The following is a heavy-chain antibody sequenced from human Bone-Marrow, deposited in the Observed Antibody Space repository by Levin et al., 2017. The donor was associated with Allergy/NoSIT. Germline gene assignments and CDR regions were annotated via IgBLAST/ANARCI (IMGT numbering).Heavy chain of an antibody. V-gene: IGHV3-53*01. CDR2: LYSASHT. J-gene: IGHJ4*02. D-gene: IGHD2-21*01. CDR1: GFIVSSNY. Sequence: SCAASGFIVSSNYVTWVRQAPGKGLEWVSSLYSASHTYYTDSVKGRFTISRDTSKNTVYLQMHNLRVEDTAVYYCAVRTVVGSTMHFDDWGQGTLVTVSS. CDR3: AVRTVVGSTMHFDD.